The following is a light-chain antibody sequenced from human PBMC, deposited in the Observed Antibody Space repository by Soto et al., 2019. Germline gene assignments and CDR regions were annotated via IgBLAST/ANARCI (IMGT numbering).Light chain of an antibody. Sequence: QSVLTHPPSASGAPGQTVTISCSGRPSSFRSESVCWYRHIPETAPKLIIYATDQRPSGVPDRFSGFKSGTSASLAISGLRAEDEADYYCAAWDGSLRGRVFGGGTQLTVL. J-gene: IGLJ7*01. V-gene: IGLV1-47*01. CDR2: ATD. CDR1: PSSFRSES. CDR3: AAWDGSLRGRV.